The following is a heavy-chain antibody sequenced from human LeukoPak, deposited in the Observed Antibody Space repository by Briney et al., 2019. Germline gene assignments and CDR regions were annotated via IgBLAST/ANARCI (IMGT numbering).Heavy chain of an antibody. Sequence: PGGSLRLSCAASGFTFSSYNMNWVRQAPGKGLEWVSSITSRSTYIYYADSVKGRFTISRDNAKNSLYLQMNSLRAEDTAVYYCARETYCTSTTCPIGDHFDYWGQGTLVTVSS. J-gene: IGHJ4*02. CDR1: GFTFSSYN. CDR2: ITSRSTYI. V-gene: IGHV3-21*01. CDR3: ARETYCTSTTCPIGDHFDY. D-gene: IGHD2-2*01.